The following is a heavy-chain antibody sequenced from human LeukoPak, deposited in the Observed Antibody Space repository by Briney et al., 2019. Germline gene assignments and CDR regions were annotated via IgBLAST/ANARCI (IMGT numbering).Heavy chain of an antibody. CDR3: ARHGSRRTIGAFDI. J-gene: IGHJ3*02. D-gene: IGHD1-26*01. CDR2: IYPGDSDT. V-gene: IGHV5-51*01. CDR1: GYSVTSYW. Sequence: GESLKISCEGSGYSVTSYWIGWVRQMPGRGLEWMGIIYPGDSDTRYSPPFQGQVTISADKAISTAYLQWSSLKASDTAMYYCARHGSRRTIGAFDIWGQGTMVTVSS.